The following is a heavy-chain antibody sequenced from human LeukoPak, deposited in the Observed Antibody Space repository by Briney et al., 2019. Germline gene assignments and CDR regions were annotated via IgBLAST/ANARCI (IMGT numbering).Heavy chain of an antibody. V-gene: IGHV3-30*18. J-gene: IGHJ4*02. Sequence: GGSLRLSCADSGFTFSSYGMHWVRQAPGKGLEWVAVISYDGSNKYYADSVKGRFTISRDNSKNTLYLQMNSLRAEDTAVYYCAKGDAYCGGDCYPDWGQGTLVTVSS. CDR1: GFTFSSYG. CDR2: ISYDGSNK. CDR3: AKGDAYCGGDCYPD. D-gene: IGHD2-21*02.